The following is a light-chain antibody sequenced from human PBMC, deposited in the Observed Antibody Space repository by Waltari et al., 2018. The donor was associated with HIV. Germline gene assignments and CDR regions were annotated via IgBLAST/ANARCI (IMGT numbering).Light chain of an antibody. CDR1: SGSIARHY. CDR3: QSYDSSNQGV. J-gene: IGLJ3*02. Sequence: NFMLTQPHSVSESPGKTVTISCTRRSGSIARHYVQWYQQRPGSAPTTVIYEDNQRPSGVPDRFSGSIDSSSNSASLTISGLKTEDEADYYCQSYDSSNQGVFGGGTKLTVL. CDR2: EDN. V-gene: IGLV6-57*04.